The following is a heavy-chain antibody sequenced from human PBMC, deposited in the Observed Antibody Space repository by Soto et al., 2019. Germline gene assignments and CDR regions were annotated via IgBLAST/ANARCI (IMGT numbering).Heavy chain of an antibody. CDR3: ARKGGHRDYGACDI. Sequence: QVQLVQSGAEVKKPGSSVKVSCKASGGTFISYTISWVRHAPGQGLEWMGRIIPILGIANYAQKFQGRVTITADKSTSTAYMELSSLRSEDTAVYYCARKGGHRDYGACDIWGQEKIVTVSS. J-gene: IGHJ3*02. CDR1: GGTFISYT. D-gene: IGHD4-17*01. V-gene: IGHV1-69*02. CDR2: IIPILGIA.